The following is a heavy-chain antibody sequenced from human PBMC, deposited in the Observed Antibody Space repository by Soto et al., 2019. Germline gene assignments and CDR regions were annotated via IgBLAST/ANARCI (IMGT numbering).Heavy chain of an antibody. V-gene: IGHV1-18*01. D-gene: IGHD5-18*01. CDR3: ARAALRYSYGPYYFDY. Sequence: QVQLVQSGAEVKKPGASVKVSCKASGYTFTSYGISWVRQAPGQGLEWMGWISAYNGNTNYAQKLQGRVTMTTDTSTSTAYRELRSLRSDYTAVYYCARAALRYSYGPYYFDYWGQGTLVTVSS. CDR2: ISAYNGNT. J-gene: IGHJ4*02. CDR1: GYTFTSYG.